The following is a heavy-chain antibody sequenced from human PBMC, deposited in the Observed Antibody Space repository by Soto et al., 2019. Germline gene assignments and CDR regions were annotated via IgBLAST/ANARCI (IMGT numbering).Heavy chain of an antibody. D-gene: IGHD6-6*01. CDR3: ARGGSRSSNPGYNWFDR. J-gene: IGHJ5*02. V-gene: IGHV1-69*13. Sequence: GASLKVSCKASGGTFSSYAISWVRQAPGQGLEWMGGIIPIFGTANYAQKFQGRVTITADESTSTAYMELSSLRSEDTAVYYCARGGSRSSNPGYNWFDRWGQGTLVTVSS. CDR2: IIPIFGTA. CDR1: GGTFSSYA.